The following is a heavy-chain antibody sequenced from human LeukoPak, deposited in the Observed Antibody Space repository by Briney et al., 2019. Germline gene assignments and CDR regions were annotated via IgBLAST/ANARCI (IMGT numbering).Heavy chain of an antibody. D-gene: IGHD3-10*01. CDR2: ISYDDSDK. Sequence: GRSLRLSCAGSGFSFSSYALHWVRQAPGKGLEWVAVISYDDSDKYYTDSVEGRFSLSRDISKNTVSLQMNSLRAEDTAVYYCGRASGGGTCYLVDHWGQGTLVTVSP. CDR3: GRASGGGTCYLVDH. CDR1: GFSFSSYA. V-gene: IGHV3-30*04. J-gene: IGHJ4*01.